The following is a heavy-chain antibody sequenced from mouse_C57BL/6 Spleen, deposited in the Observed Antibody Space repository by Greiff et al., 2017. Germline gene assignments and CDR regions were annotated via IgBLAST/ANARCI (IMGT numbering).Heavy chain of an antibody. Sequence: QVQLQQSGAELVKPGASVKISCKASGYAFSSYWMNWVKQRPGKGLAWIGQIYPGDGDTNYNGKFKGKATLTADKSSSTAYMQLSSLTSEDSAVYFCARTPLLRYYFDYWGQGTTLTVSS. D-gene: IGHD1-1*01. CDR3: ARTPLLRYYFDY. J-gene: IGHJ2*01. CDR1: GYAFSSYW. V-gene: IGHV1-80*01. CDR2: IYPGDGDT.